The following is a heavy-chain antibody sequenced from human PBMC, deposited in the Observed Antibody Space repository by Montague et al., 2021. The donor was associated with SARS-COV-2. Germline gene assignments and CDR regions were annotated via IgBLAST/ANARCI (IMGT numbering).Heavy chain of an antibody. J-gene: IGHJ4*02. V-gene: IGHV4-59*08. Sequence: SETLSLTCTVSGVSVTDYYWSWIRQPPGKGLEWVGDVFYNKSTTYNPSLQSRVAISVDTSKNQFSLRLTSVTAADTALYYCVRHPHDDGMNGPPDFWDQGTLVTVS. CDR1: GVSVTDYY. D-gene: IGHD3-22*01. CDR2: VFYNKST. CDR3: VRHPHDDGMNGPPDF.